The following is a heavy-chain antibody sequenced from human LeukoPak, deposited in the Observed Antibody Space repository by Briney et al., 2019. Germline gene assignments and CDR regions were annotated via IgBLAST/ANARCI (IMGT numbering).Heavy chain of an antibody. D-gene: IGHD2-8*01. Sequence: PGRSLRLSCAASGFTFDDYAMHWVRQAPGKGLEWVSGISWNSGSIGYADSVKGRFTISRDNAKNSLYLQMNSLRAEDTAVYYCARDQHGPLDYWGQGTLVTVSS. CDR3: ARDQHGPLDY. J-gene: IGHJ4*02. V-gene: IGHV3-9*01. CDR1: GFTFDDYA. CDR2: ISWNSGSI.